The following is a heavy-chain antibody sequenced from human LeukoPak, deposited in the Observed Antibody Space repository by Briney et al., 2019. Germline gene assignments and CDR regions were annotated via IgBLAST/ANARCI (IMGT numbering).Heavy chain of an antibody. D-gene: IGHD3-10*01. CDR3: ARGLLWFGDYYLHGMDV. V-gene: IGHV4-61*01. Sequence: PSETLSLTCTVSGGSVSSGSYYWSWIRQPPGKGLEWIGYIYYSGSTNYNPSLKSRVTISVDTSKNQFSLKLSSVTAADTAVYYCARGLLWFGDYYLHGMDVWGQGTTVTVSS. CDR2: IYYSGST. CDR1: GGSVSSGSYY. J-gene: IGHJ6*02.